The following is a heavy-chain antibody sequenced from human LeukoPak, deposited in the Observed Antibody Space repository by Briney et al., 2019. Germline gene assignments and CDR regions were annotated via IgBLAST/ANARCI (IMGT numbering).Heavy chain of an antibody. CDR2: INHSGGT. Sequence: PSETLSLTCAVYGGSFSGYYWSWIRQPPGKGLEWIGEINHSGGTNYNPSLKSRVTISLDTSRNQFSLKLNSVTAADTAVYYCAKSNGYGLIDIWGQGTMVTVSS. V-gene: IGHV4-34*01. J-gene: IGHJ3*02. CDR1: GGSFSGYY. D-gene: IGHD3-10*01. CDR3: AKSNGYGLIDI.